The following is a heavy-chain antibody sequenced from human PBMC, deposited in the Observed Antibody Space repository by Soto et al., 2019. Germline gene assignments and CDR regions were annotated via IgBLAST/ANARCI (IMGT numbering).Heavy chain of an antibody. J-gene: IGHJ6*02. V-gene: IGHV3-23*01. D-gene: IGHD3-10*01. CDR3: AKVRASYLSASYFYYGLDV. Sequence: EVQLLESGGGLVRTGESLRLSCAASGFTFSHYVLSWVRQAPGRGLEWVSSISGSGSSVYLADSVRGRFTMSRDPSRNTVSLQMNRLRAEDTAIYYCAKVRASYLSASYFYYGLDVWGQGTTVTVSS. CDR1: GFTFSHYV. CDR2: ISGSGSSV.